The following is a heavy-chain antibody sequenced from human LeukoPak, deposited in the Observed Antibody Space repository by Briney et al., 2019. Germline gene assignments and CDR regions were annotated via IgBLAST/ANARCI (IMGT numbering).Heavy chain of an antibody. CDR2: IYPRDGST. J-gene: IGHJ3*02. CDR3: ARETYYDSSDDAFDI. V-gene: IGHV1-46*01. D-gene: IGHD3-22*01. Sequence: ASVKVSCKASGYTFTSNYIHWVRQAPGQGLEWMGMIYPRDGSTSYAQKLQGRVTMTTDTSTSTAYMELRSLRSDDTAVYYCARETYYDSSDDAFDIWGQGTMVTVSS. CDR1: GYTFTSNY.